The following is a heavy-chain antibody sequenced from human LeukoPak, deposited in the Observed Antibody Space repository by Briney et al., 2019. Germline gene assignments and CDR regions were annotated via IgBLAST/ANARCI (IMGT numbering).Heavy chain of an antibody. CDR1: GYTFTSYG. V-gene: IGHV1-8*01. CDR2: MNPNSGNT. J-gene: IGHJ4*02. CDR3: AREGAVAGYYFDY. Sequence: ASVKVSCKASGYTFTSYGINWVRQATGQGLEWMGWMNPNSGNTGYAQKFQGRVTMTRNTSISTAYMELSSLRSEDTAVYYCAREGAVAGYYFDYWGQGTLVTVSS. D-gene: IGHD6-19*01.